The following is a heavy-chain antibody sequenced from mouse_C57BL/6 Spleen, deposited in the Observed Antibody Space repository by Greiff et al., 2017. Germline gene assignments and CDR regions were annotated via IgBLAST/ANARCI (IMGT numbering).Heavy chain of an antibody. CDR1: GFTFSSYT. D-gene: IGHD2-3*01. Sequence: EVKLVESGGGLVKPGGSLKLSCAASGFTFSSYTMSWVRQTPEKRLEWVATISGGGGNTYYPDSVKGRFTISRDNAKNTLYLQMSSLRSVDTALYDCARHPYDGYSGAMDYWGQGTSVTVSS. J-gene: IGHJ4*01. V-gene: IGHV5-9*01. CDR3: ARHPYDGYSGAMDY. CDR2: ISGGGGNT.